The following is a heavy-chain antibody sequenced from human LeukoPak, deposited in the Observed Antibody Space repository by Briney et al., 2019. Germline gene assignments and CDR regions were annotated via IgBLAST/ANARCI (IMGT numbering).Heavy chain of an antibody. CDR2: IRFDGGHK. V-gene: IGHV3-30*04. J-gene: IGHJ6*02. CDR1: GVTFSSYA. D-gene: IGHD2-15*01. Sequence: GGSLRLSCAASGVTFSSYAMRWVRQAPGRGVGWVAFIRFDGGHKFYADSVKSRFTISRENSKNTLYLQRNSLRAGDTAVDYCARYCSGYSCSTAYYYYGLDVWGQGTTVTVSS. CDR3: ARYCSGYSCSTAYYYYGLDV.